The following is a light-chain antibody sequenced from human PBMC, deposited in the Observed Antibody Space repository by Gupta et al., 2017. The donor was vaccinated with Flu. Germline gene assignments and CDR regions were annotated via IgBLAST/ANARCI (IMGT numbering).Light chain of an antibody. V-gene: IGKV2-28*01. CDR3: MQALQTPPT. Sequence: DIVMTQSPLSLPVTPGEPAFISCRSSQSLLHSNGYNYLDWYLQKPGQSPQLLIYLGSNRASGVPDRFSGSGSGTDFTLKISRVEAEDVGVYYCMQALQTPPTFGQGTKVEIK. CDR2: LGS. J-gene: IGKJ1*01. CDR1: QSLLHSNGYNY.